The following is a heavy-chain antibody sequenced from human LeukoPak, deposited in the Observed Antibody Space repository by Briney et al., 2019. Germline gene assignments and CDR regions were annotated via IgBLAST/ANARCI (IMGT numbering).Heavy chain of an antibody. V-gene: IGHV3-43D*03. Sequence: PAGGSLRLSCAASGFTFDDYAMDWVRQAPGKGLEWVSLISWDGGSSYYADSVKGRFTISRDNSKNSLYLQMNSLRAEDTALYYCAKDSVAVTGTGNIDYWGQGTLVTVSS. CDR2: ISWDGGSS. CDR1: GFTFDDYA. CDR3: AKDSVAVTGTGNIDY. J-gene: IGHJ4*02. D-gene: IGHD6-19*01.